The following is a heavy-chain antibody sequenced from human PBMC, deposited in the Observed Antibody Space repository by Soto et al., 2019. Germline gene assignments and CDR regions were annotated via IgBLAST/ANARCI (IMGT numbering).Heavy chain of an antibody. V-gene: IGHV4-59*12. Sequence: SETLSLTCSVSGGSIYSYYWGWIRRPPGKGLEWIASIYYSGYTYYNPSLKSRVTMSVDTSTSHFSLNMNSVTAADTAVYYCARLVQSKMVQAWGPGTPVSLS. D-gene: IGHD2-8*01. J-gene: IGHJ5*02. CDR1: GGSIYSYY. CDR2: IYYSGYT. CDR3: ARLVQSKMVQA.